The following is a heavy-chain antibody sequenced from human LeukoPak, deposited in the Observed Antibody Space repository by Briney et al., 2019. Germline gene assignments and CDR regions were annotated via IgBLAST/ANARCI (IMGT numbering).Heavy chain of an antibody. D-gene: IGHD3-22*01. CDR1: GYSFTSYW. CDR3: ARHTPEYDSSGFDY. V-gene: IGHV5-10-1*01. J-gene: IGHJ4*02. CDR2: IDPSDSYT. Sequence: GESLRISRKGSGYSFTSYWITWVRQMPGKGLEWMGRIDPSDSYTNYSPSFQGHVTISADKSISTAYLQWSSLKASDTAMYYCARHTPEYDSSGFDYWGQGTLVTVSS.